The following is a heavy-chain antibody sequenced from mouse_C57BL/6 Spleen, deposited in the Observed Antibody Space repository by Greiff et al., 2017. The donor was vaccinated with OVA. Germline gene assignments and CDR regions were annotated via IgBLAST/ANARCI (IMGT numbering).Heavy chain of an antibody. CDR1: GYTFTSYW. CDR2: IYPGSGST. CDR3: ARRGVVAPGFAY. Sequence: QVQLQQPGAELVKPGASVKMSCNASGYTFTSYWITWVKQRPGQGLEWIGDIYPGSGSTNYNEKFKSKATLTVDTSSSTAYMQLSSLTSEDSAVYYCARRGVVAPGFAYWGQGTLVTVSA. V-gene: IGHV1-55*01. J-gene: IGHJ3*01. D-gene: IGHD1-1*01.